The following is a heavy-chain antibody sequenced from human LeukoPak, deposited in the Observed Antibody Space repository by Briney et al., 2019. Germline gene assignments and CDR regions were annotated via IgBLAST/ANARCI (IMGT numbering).Heavy chain of an antibody. CDR3: AKLDSGGWSRPLDY. J-gene: IGHJ4*02. CDR1: GFTFSSYA. V-gene: IGHV3-30*18. CDR2: MSHDGSNK. Sequence: GRSLRLSCAASGFTFSSYAMHWVRQAPGKGLEWVAVMSHDGSNKYYGDSVKGRFTISRDNSKNTLYLQMNSLRAEDTAVYYCAKLDSGGWSRPLDYWGQGTLVTVSS. D-gene: IGHD6-19*01.